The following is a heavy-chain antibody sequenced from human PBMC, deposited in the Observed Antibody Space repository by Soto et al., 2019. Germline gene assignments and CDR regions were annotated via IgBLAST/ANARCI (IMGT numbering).Heavy chain of an antibody. D-gene: IGHD3-9*01. CDR3: ARLILTGQSTDY. J-gene: IGHJ4*02. CDR1: GDSVSSSSYY. Sequence: SETLSLTCTVSGDSVSSSSYYWDWIRQPPGKGLEWIGSIYYSGSTYYNPSLKSRVTISVDTSKNQFSLKLSSVTAADTAVYYCARLILTGQSTDYWGQGTLVTVSS. V-gene: IGHV4-39*01. CDR2: IYYSGST.